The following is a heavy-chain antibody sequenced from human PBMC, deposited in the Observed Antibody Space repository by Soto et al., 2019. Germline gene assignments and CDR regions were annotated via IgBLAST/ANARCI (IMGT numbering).Heavy chain of an antibody. D-gene: IGHD2-8*01. CDR1: GGTFSSYA. V-gene: IGHV1-69*01. CDR3: VRGGGDCTNGVCYAFFDY. J-gene: IGHJ4*02. Sequence: QVQLVQSGAEVKKPGSSVKVSCKASGGTFSSYAISWVRQAPGQGLEWMGGIIPIFGTANYAQKFQGRVTITADESTSTAYMELSSLRSEDTAVYYCVRGGGDCTNGVCYAFFDYWGQGTLVTVSS. CDR2: IIPIFGTA.